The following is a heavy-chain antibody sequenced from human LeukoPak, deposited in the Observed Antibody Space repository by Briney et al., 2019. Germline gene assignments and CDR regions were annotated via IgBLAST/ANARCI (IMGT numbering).Heavy chain of an antibody. J-gene: IGHJ6*02. CDR2: IRYDGSNK. CDR3: AREPGIAAAGPNYYYYYGMDV. V-gene: IGHV3-30*02. CDR1: GFTFSSYG. Sequence: GGSLRLSCAASGFTFSSYGMHWVRQAPGKGLEWVAFIRYDGSNKYYADSVKGRFTISRDNSKNTLYLQMNSLRAEDTAVYYCAREPGIAAAGPNYYYYYGMDVWGQGTTVTVSS. D-gene: IGHD6-13*01.